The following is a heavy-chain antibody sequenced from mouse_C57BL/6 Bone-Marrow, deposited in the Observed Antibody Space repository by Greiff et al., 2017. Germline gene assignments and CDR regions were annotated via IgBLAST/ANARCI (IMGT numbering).Heavy chain of an antibody. CDR3: ITVFITTVVATGARDY. CDR2: IYPENGDT. D-gene: IGHD1-1*01. V-gene: IGHV14-4*01. J-gene: IGHJ4*01. CDR1: GFNIKDDY. Sequence: EVQLQQSGAELVRPGASVKFSCTASGFNIKDDYMHWVKQRPEQGLEWIGWIYPENGDTEYASKFQGKATITANTSSNTAYLQLSSLTSEDTAVYYCITVFITTVVATGARDYWGQGTSVTVSS.